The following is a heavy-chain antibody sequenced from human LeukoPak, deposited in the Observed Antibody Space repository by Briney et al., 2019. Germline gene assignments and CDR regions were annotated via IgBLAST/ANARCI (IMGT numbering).Heavy chain of an antibody. J-gene: IGHJ5*02. CDR2: IYYSGST. CDR1: GGSISSYY. CDR3: ARGGYCSSTSCYTGWFDP. Sequence: SETLSLTCSVSGGSISSYYWSWIRQPPGKGLEWIGYIYYSGSTNYNPSLKSRVTTSVDTSKNQFSLKLSSVTAADTAVYYCARGGYCSSTSCYTGWFDPWGQGTLVTVSS. V-gene: IGHV4-59*12. D-gene: IGHD2-2*02.